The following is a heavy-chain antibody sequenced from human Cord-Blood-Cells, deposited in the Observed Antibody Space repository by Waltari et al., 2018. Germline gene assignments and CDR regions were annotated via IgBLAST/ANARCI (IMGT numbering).Heavy chain of an antibody. CDR1: GGSISSYY. CDR3: ARAYGSGSYFDY. Sequence: QVQLQESGPGLVKPSVTLSLTCTVSGGSISSYYWSWIRQPAGKGLEWIGRIYTSGCTTYTPSRKSGVTMSVDTSKNQFSLKLSSVTAADTAVYYCARAYGSGSYFDYWGQGTLVTVSS. J-gene: IGHJ4*02. D-gene: IGHD3-10*01. CDR2: IYTSGCT. V-gene: IGHV4-4*07.